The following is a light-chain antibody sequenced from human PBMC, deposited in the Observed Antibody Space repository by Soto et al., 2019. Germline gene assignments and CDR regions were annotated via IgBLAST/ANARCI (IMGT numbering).Light chain of an antibody. CDR2: GAS. CDR3: QQYGSSSWT. V-gene: IGKV3-20*01. CDR1: QSVSGSY. J-gene: IGKJ1*01. Sequence: IVLTHSPGTRCLSPGQRATLSCTASQSVSGSYLAWYQQRPGQAPRLLIYGASSRATGIPDRFSGSGSGTEFTLTISRLEPEDFAVYYCQQYGSSSWTFGQGTKVDIK.